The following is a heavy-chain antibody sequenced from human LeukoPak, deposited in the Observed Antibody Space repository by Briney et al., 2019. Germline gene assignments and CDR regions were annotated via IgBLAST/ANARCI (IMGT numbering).Heavy chain of an antibody. J-gene: IGHJ5*02. Sequence: GGSLRLSCAASGFTFSSYWMTWVRQAPGKGLAWVANINQDGSGKYYVDSVKGRFTISRDNAKNSLYLQMNSLRAEDTAVYYCARVGGTYLYFDHWGLGTLVTVSS. CDR3: ARVGGTYLYFDH. CDR1: GFTFSSYW. D-gene: IGHD1-26*01. V-gene: IGHV3-7*01. CDR2: INQDGSGK.